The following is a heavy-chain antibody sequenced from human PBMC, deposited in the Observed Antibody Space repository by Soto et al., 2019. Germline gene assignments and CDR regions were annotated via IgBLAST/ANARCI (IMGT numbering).Heavy chain of an antibody. D-gene: IGHD3-22*01. CDR3: ATGDYYDSSGYRNWFDP. CDR1: GYTLTELS. CDR2: FDPEDGET. V-gene: IGHV1-24*01. Sequence: GASVKVSCKVSGYTLTELSMHWVRQAPGKGLEWMGGFDPEDGETIYAQKFQGRVTMTEDTSTDTAYTELSSLRSGDTAVYYCATGDYYDSSGYRNWFDPWGQGTLVTVSS. J-gene: IGHJ5*02.